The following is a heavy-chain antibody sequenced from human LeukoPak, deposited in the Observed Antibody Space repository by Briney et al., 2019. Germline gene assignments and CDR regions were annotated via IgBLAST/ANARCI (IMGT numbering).Heavy chain of an antibody. V-gene: IGHV3-74*03. Sequence: GGSLRLSCAASGFTSSRHWIHWVRQAPGKGLVWISYIDGDGSDTTYADFVKGRFTISRDNAKNAVYLQMNSLRVDDTAVYYCARDGDGAIALDYWGQGTLVTVSS. CDR2: IDGDGSDT. J-gene: IGHJ4*02. CDR3: ARDGDGAIALDY. D-gene: IGHD5-24*01. CDR1: GFTSSRHW.